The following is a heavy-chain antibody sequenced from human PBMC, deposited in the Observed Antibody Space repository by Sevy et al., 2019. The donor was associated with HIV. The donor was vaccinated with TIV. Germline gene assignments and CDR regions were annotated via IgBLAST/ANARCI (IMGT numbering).Heavy chain of an antibody. D-gene: IGHD1-26*01. V-gene: IGHV3-30*18. CDR2: ISSDGSYR. Sequence: GESLKISCAASGFTFSAYDMHWVRQAPGKGLEWVAIISSDGSYRYYADSVRGRISMSRDTSKNTMYLQISALSIEDSAVYYCAKNRPPVGSFFSRHAMDVWGRGTTVTVSS. CDR3: AKNRPPVGSFFSRHAMDV. J-gene: IGHJ6*02. CDR1: GFTFSAYD.